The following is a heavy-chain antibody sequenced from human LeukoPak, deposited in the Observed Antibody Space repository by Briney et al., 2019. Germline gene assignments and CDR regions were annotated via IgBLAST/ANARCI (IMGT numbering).Heavy chain of an antibody. Sequence: SEALSLTCTVSDYSISSGYGYYWGWIRQPPGKGLEWIGNIYHSGITYYNHFNSSLKSRVTISIDTSKNQFSLKLSSVTAADTAVYYCARVISPWEALDNWFDPWGQGTLVTVSS. CDR1: DYSISSGYGYY. V-gene: IGHV4-38-2*02. CDR3: ARVISPWEALDNWFDP. D-gene: IGHD1-26*01. J-gene: IGHJ5*02. CDR2: IYHSGIT.